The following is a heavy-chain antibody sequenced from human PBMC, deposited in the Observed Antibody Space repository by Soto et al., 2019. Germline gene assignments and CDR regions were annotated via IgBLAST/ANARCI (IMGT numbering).Heavy chain of an antibody. D-gene: IGHD2-15*01. CDR2: ISAYNGNT. J-gene: IGHJ4*02. V-gene: IGHV1-18*01. CDR1: GYTFTNFG. Sequence: QVQLVQSGAEVKKPGASVKVSCKTSGYTFTNFGLSWVRQAPGQGLEWMGWISAYNGNTNYAQNFQGRVTMTTDTSTSTAYMELRSLRYDDTAVYSCASGWTPIDYWGQGTLVTVSS. CDR3: ASGWTPIDY.